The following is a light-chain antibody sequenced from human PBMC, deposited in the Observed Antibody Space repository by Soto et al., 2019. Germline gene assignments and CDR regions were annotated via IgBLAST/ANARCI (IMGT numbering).Light chain of an antibody. CDR1: QSISDY. V-gene: IGKV3-11*01. Sequence: EIVLTQSPATLSLSPGERATISCRASQSISDYLAWYQQKPGQAPRLLIYDASNRATGIPARFSGSGSGTDFTLTISSLEPEDFAVYYCQQRSSWPPFTFGQGTKLEIK. CDR2: DAS. J-gene: IGKJ2*01. CDR3: QQRSSWPPFT.